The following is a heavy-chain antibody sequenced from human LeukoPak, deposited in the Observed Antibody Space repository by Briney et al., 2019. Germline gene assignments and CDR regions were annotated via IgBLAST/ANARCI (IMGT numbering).Heavy chain of an antibody. J-gene: IGHJ4*02. D-gene: IGHD5-18*01. CDR1: GFTFSSYS. CDR3: AKDLLVEENVDTAMVFDY. Sequence: GGSLRLSCAASGFTFSSYSMNWVRQAPGKGLEWVSYISSSSSTIYYADSVKGRFTISRDNAKNSLYLQMNSLRAEDTAVYYCAKDLLVEENVDTAMVFDYWGQGTLVTVSS. CDR2: ISSSSSTI. V-gene: IGHV3-48*01.